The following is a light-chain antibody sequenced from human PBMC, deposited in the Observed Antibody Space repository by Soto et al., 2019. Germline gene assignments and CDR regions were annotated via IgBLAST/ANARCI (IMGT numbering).Light chain of an antibody. CDR1: QSVSSSY. Sequence: EIVLTQSPGTLSLSPGERATLSCRASQSVSSSYLAWYQQKPGQAPRLLIYGASSRATGIPDRFSGSGSGTDFTLTISRLQPEDFAVYSCQQYGSSPQLTFGGGNKVEIK. CDR2: GAS. CDR3: QQYGSSPQLT. J-gene: IGKJ4*01. V-gene: IGKV3-20*01.